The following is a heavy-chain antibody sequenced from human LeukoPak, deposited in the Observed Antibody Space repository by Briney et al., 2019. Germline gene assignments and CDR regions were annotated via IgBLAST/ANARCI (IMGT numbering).Heavy chain of an antibody. Sequence: GGSLRLSCAASGFTFSSYSMNWVRQAPGRGLEWVSSISSSSSYIYYADSVKGRFTISRDNAKNSLYLQMNSLRAEDTAVYYCARDVSGFGYDYGDYDLLSSAFDIWGQGTMVTVSS. J-gene: IGHJ3*02. V-gene: IGHV3-21*01. CDR2: ISSSSSYI. D-gene: IGHD4-17*01. CDR3: ARDVSGFGYDYGDYDLLSSAFDI. CDR1: GFTFSSYS.